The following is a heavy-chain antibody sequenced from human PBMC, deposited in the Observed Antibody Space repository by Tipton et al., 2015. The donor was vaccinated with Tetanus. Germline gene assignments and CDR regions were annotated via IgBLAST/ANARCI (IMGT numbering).Heavy chain of an antibody. D-gene: IGHD2-8*01. J-gene: IGHJ5*01. CDR1: GGTFGHYY. V-gene: IGHV4-34*01. CDR2: INHDGRS. Sequence: TLSLTCVVYGGTFGHYYWTWIRQPPGKGLEWIGEINHDGRSTYTPSLKSRVTMLVDTSKKKFSLRVTSVTAADTAVYYCARGLGSMLTPVGSIDSWGQGTLVTVSS. CDR3: ARGLGSMLTPVGSIDS.